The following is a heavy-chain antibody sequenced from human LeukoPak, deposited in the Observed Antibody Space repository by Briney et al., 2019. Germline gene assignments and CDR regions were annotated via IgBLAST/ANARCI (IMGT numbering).Heavy chain of an antibody. V-gene: IGHV1-18*01. CDR3: ARIAYCGGDCYTTYFDY. CDR1: GYTFTSYG. D-gene: IGHD2-21*01. CDR2: ISAYNGNT. J-gene: IGHJ4*02. Sequence: GASVKFSCKASGYTFTSYGISWVRQAPGQGLEWMGWISAYNGNTNYAQKLQGRVTMTTDTSTSTAYMELRNLRSDDTAVYYCARIAYCGGDCYTTYFDYWGQGTLVTVSS.